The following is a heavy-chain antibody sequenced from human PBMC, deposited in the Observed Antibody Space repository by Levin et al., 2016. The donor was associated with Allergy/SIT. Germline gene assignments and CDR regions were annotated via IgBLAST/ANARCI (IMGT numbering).Heavy chain of an antibody. Sequence: SETLSLTCTVSGGSISSSSYYWGWIRQPPGKGLEWIGSIYYSGSTYYNPSLKSRVTISVDTSKNQFSLKLSSVTAADTAVYYCARHGRRSVTMIVVPRYYFDYWGQGTLVTVSS. CDR1: GGSISSSSYY. CDR3: ARHGRRSVTMIVVPRYYFDY. D-gene: IGHD3-22*01. CDR2: IYYSGST. J-gene: IGHJ4*02. V-gene: IGHV4-39*01.